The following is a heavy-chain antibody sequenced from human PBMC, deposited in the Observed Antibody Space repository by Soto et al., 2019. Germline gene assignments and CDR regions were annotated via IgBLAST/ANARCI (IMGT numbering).Heavy chain of an antibody. Sequence: DVQLVESGGGLIQPGESLRLSCAAFGLTVSGTKYVAWVRQAPGKGLEWVSALYDVFGSFYADSVKGRFTTSSDRSKSTVYLPMNDLSPDDTAVYYCASWHEREHAYDVWGQGTTVIVSS. V-gene: IGHV3-53*01. D-gene: IGHD1-1*01. CDR2: LYDVFGS. CDR3: ASWHEREHAYDV. J-gene: IGHJ3*01. CDR1: GLTVSGTKY.